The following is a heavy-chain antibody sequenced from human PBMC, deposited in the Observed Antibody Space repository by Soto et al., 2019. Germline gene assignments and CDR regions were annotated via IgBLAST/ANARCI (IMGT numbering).Heavy chain of an antibody. Sequence: QVQLVQSGAEVKKPGSSVKVSCKASGGTFSSYAISWVRQAPGQGLEWMGGIIPISGTANSAQKFQGRVTSTADESTSTAYMELRRLRSEDTAVYYCARSQGSSTSLEIYYYYYYGMDVWGQGTTITVSS. D-gene: IGHD2-2*01. J-gene: IGHJ6*02. CDR2: IIPISGTA. CDR1: GGTFSSYA. CDR3: ARSQGSSTSLEIYYYYYYGMDV. V-gene: IGHV1-69*01.